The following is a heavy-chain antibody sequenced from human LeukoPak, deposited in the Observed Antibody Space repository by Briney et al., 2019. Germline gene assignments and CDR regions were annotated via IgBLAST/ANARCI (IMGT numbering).Heavy chain of an antibody. D-gene: IGHD6-13*01. CDR2: IIPIFGTA. CDR1: GGTFSSYA. J-gene: IGHJ4*02. CDR3: ARDWAAAAGTH. V-gene: IGHV1-69*13. Sequence: ASVKVSCKASGGTFSSYAISWVRQAPGQGLEWMGGIIPIFGTANYAQKFQGGVTITADESTSTAYMELSSLRSEDTAVYYCARDWAAAAGTHWGQGTLVTVSS.